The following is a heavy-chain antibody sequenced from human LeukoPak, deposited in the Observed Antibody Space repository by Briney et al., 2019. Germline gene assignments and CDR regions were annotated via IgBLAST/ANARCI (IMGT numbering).Heavy chain of an antibody. CDR1: GGSITGYY. D-gene: IGHD3-22*01. J-gene: IGHJ4*02. V-gene: IGHV4-4*07. CDR3: AREEFLHEIDSSGYFVY. CDR2: VYYRGFG. Sequence: PSETLSLTCTVSGGSITGYYWNWIRQPAGQGLEWLGRVYYRGFGNYNPSLTSRVTMSVDTSKNQFSLKLTSLTAADTAVYYCAREEFLHEIDSSGYFVYWGQGTLFTVSS.